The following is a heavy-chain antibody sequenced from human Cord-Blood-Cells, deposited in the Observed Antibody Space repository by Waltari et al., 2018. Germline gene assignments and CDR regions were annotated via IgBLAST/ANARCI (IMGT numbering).Heavy chain of an antibody. J-gene: IGHJ5*02. D-gene: IGHD3-10*01. CDR2: IYYSGST. Sequence: QLQLQESGPGLVKPSETLSLTCTVSGGSISSSSYYWGWIRQPPGKGLEWIGSIYYSGSTYYNPSLKSRVPISVDTSKNQFSLKLSSVTAADTAVYYCARQVWYGSGSYYNWFDPWGQGTLVTVSS. V-gene: IGHV4-39*01. CDR3: ARQVWYGSGSYYNWFDP. CDR1: GGSISSSSYY.